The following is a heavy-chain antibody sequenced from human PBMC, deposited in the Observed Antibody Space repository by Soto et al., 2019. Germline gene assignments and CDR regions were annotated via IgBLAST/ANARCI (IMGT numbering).Heavy chain of an antibody. CDR3: ARDAVVSMSGPSPVVWYFDL. CDR1: GDSIRGSSSY. V-gene: IGHV4-39*07. J-gene: IGHJ2*01. Sequence: PSETLSLTCGVSGDSIRGSSSYWGWIRQPPGQGLQWIGSTYHSGSTNYNPSLKSRVTISVDKSKNQFSLKLSSVTAADTAVYYCARDAVVSMSGPSPVVWYFDLWGRGTLVTVSS. CDR2: TYHSGST. D-gene: IGHD2-15*01.